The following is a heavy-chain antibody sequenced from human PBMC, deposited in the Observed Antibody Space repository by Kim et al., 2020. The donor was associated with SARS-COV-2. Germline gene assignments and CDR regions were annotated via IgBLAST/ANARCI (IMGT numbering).Heavy chain of an antibody. CDR1: GFTFSSYA. J-gene: IGHJ6*04. V-gene: IGHV3-30*04. D-gene: IGHD1-26*01. CDR2: ISNDGSNK. CDR3: ARGNVGLSIALPLDV. Sequence: GGSLRLSCAASGFTFSSYAMYWVRQAPGKGLEWVAVISNDGSNKYYADSVKGRFTISRDNSKNTLYLQMNSLRAEDTAVYYCARGNVGLSIALPLDVWGKGTTVTVSS.